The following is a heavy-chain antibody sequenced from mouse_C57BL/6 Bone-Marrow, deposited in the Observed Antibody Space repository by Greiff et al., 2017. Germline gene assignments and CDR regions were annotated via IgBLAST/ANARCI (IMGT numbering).Heavy chain of an antibody. CDR1: GYTFTNYW. CDR3: ARSDYSNYYYAMDY. CDR2: IYPGGGYT. D-gene: IGHD2-5*01. Sequence: QVQLQQSGAELVRPGTSVKMSCKASGYTFTNYWIGWAKPRPGHGLEWIGDIYPGGGYTNYNEKFKGKATLTADKSSSTAYMQFSSLTSEDSAIYYCARSDYSNYYYAMDYWGQGTSVTVSS. V-gene: IGHV1-63*01. J-gene: IGHJ4*01.